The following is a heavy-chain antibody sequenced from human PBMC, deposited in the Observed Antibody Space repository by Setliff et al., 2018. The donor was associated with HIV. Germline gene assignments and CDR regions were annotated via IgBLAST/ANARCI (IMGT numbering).Heavy chain of an antibody. D-gene: IGHD3-22*01. CDR3: ARISSNDRGGYYYHYFGY. CDR1: GYAFATYD. V-gene: IGHV1-3*04. CDR2: IDSGNGNT. Sequence: ASVKVSCKPSGYAFATYDINWVRQAAGQGLEWMGWIDSGNGNTKISPKFQDRVTIIRDTSATTVYMAVNSLRSEDTAVYYCARISSNDRGGYYYHYFGYWGQGTLVTVSS. J-gene: IGHJ4*02.